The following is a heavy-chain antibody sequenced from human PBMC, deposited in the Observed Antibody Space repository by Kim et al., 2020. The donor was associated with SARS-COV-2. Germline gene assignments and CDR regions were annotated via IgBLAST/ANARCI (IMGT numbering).Heavy chain of an antibody. J-gene: IGHJ4*02. Sequence: DSVKGRFTISRDHSKNTVYLHMNSLRGEDAAVYYCARVPYYFYTSGFYLDYWGQGTLVTVSS. CDR3: ARVPYYFYTSGFYLDY. D-gene: IGHD3-10*01. V-gene: IGHV3-66*01.